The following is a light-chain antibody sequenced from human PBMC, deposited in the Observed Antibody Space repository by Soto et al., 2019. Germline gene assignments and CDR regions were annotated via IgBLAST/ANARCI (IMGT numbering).Light chain of an antibody. Sequence: QSAPTQPASVSGSPGQSINISCTGTSSDVGSYNLVSWYQHHPGKAPKFMIYEGTNRPSGVSSRFSGSKSGNTASLTISGLQAEDEAYSYCCSYAGGSTYVFGTGTKLTVL. V-gene: IGLV2-23*01. CDR3: CSYAGGSTYV. J-gene: IGLJ1*01. CDR2: EGT. CDR1: SSDVGSYNL.